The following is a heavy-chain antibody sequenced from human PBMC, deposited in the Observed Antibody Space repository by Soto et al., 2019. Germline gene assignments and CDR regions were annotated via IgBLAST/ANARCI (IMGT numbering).Heavy chain of an antibody. V-gene: IGHV1-18*01. CDR1: GYTFTNYG. CDR2: LSAYNGNT. D-gene: IGHD3-22*01. CDR3: ARDVGHYYDGSGFKIYFDY. J-gene: IGHJ4*02. Sequence: QVQLVQSGAEVKKPGASVKVSCKVSGYTFTNYGISWVRQTPGQGLEWMGWLSAYNGNTNYAQKLQGRATMTTDTSTSTAYMELRSLRSDDTAVYYCARDVGHYYDGSGFKIYFDYWGQGTLVTISS.